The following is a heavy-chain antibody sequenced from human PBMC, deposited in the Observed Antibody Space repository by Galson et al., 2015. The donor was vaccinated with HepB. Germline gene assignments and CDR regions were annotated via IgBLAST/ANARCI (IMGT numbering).Heavy chain of an antibody. D-gene: IGHD3-10*01. V-gene: IGHV5-10-1*01. J-gene: IGHJ3*02. CDR2: IDPSDSYT. Sequence: QSGAEVTKPGESLRISCKGSGYSFTTYWISWVRQMPGKGLEWMGRIDPSDSYTNYSPSFQGHVTISADKSISTAYLQWSSLKASDTAMYYCATGVLLWFGEQVDAFDIWGQGTMVTVSS. CDR3: ATGVLLWFGEQVDAFDI. CDR1: GYSFTTYW.